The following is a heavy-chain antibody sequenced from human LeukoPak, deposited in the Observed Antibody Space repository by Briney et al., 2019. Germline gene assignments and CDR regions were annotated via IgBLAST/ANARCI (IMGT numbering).Heavy chain of an antibody. J-gene: IGHJ4*02. CDR1: GGSISSGSYY. Sequence: SETLSLTCTVSGGSISSGSYYWSWIRQPAGKGLEWIGRIYTSGSTNYNPSLKSRVTISVDTSKNQFSLKLSSVTAADTAVYSCARGQARIAAAGFDYWGQGTLVTVSS. V-gene: IGHV4-61*02. CDR2: IYTSGST. CDR3: ARGQARIAAAGFDY. D-gene: IGHD6-13*01.